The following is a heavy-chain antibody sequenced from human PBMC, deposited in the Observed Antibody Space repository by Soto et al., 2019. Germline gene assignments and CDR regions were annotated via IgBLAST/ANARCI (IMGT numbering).Heavy chain of an antibody. V-gene: IGHV4-34*01. J-gene: IGHJ5*02. Sequence: SETLSLTCAVYGGSFSGYYWSWIRQPPGKGLEWIGEINHSGSTNYNPSLKSRVTISVDTSKNQFSLKLSSVTAADTAVYYCARGYFRMMVRGVIITPDNWFDPWGQGTLVTVSS. D-gene: IGHD3-10*01. CDR2: INHSGST. CDR1: GGSFSGYY. CDR3: ARGYFRMMVRGVIITPDNWFDP.